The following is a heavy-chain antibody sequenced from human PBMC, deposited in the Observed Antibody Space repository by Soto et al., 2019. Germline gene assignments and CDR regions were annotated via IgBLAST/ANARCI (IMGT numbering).Heavy chain of an antibody. CDR3: TRPHGYCSGGSCYYWYFDL. CDR2: IRSKANSYAT. J-gene: IGHJ2*01. CDR1: GFTFSGSA. Sequence: EVQLVESGGGLVQPGGSLKLSCAASGFTFSGSAMHWVRQASGKGLEWVGRIRSKANSYATAYAASVKGRFTISREDSKNTAYLQMNSLKTEDTAVYYCTRPHGYCSGGSCYYWYFDLWGRGTLVTVSS. D-gene: IGHD2-15*01. V-gene: IGHV3-73*01.